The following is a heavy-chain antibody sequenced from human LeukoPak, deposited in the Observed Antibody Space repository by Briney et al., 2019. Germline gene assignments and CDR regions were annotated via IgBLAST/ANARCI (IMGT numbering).Heavy chain of an antibody. CDR2: ISWNSGSI. CDR1: GFTFDDYA. V-gene: IGHV3-9*01. CDR3: AKDMVRGVHGMDV. J-gene: IGHJ6*02. D-gene: IGHD3-10*01. Sequence: GGSLRLSCAASGFTFDDYAMHWVRQAPGKGLEWVSGISWNSGSIGYADSVKGRFTISRDNAKNSLYLQMNSLRAEDTALYYCAKDMVRGVHGMDVWGQGTTATVSS.